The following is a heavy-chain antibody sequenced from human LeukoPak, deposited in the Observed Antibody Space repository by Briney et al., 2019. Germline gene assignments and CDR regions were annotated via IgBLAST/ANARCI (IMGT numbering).Heavy chain of an antibody. CDR2: IDAGNGRT. CDR1: QYSFTDYA. V-gene: IGHV1-3*01. J-gene: IGHJ4*02. Sequence: ASVKVSCKASQYSFTDYAVHWVRQAPGQRLEWMGWIDAGNGRTKYSQRFQGRLTIIRDTSATTAYMELSGLTSEDTARYYCARGRRTDVARGSYYFDYWGQGTLVSVSS. CDR3: ARGRRTDVARGSYYFDY. D-gene: IGHD3-10*01.